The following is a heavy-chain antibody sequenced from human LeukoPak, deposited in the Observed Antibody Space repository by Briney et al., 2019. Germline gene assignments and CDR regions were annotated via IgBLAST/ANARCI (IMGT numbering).Heavy chain of an antibody. J-gene: IGHJ5*02. CDR2: IYYSGST. CDR1: GGSISTSSYY. CDR3: ARTTVWFGELNWFDP. D-gene: IGHD3-10*01. Sequence: PSETLSLTCIVSGGSISTSSYYWGWIRQPPGKGLEWIGTIYYSGSTYYNPSLKSRVTISVDTSKNQFSLKLSSVTAADTALYYCARTTVWFGELNWFDPWGQGTLVTVSS. V-gene: IGHV4-39*07.